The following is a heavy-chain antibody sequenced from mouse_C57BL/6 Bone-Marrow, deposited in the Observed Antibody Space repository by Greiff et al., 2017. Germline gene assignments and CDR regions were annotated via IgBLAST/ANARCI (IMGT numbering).Heavy chain of an antibody. CDR2: IYPRGGST. CDR3: ARLEFDGSSGDWYVDV. J-gene: IGHJ1*03. CDR1: GYTFTSYD. Sequence: QVQLQQSGPELVKPGASVKLSCKASGYTFTSYDINWVKQRPGQGLEWIGWIYPRGGSTKNNEKFKGKATLTVDTSSSPASMERHSLTSEESAVYFCARLEFDGSSGDWYVDVWGTGTTVTVSS. D-gene: IGHD1-1*01. V-gene: IGHV1-85*01.